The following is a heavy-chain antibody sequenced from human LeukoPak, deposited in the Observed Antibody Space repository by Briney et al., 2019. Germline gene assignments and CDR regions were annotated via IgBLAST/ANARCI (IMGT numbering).Heavy chain of an antibody. Sequence: PGGSLRLSCAASGFTFSSYGMHWVRQAPGKGLEWVAFIRYDGSNKYYADSVKGRFTISRDNSKNTLYLQMNSLRAEDTAVYYCAGRYCSSTSCYSDYWGQEPWSPSPQ. CDR2: IRYDGSNK. D-gene: IGHD2-2*02. CDR3: AGRYCSSTSCYSDY. CDR1: GFTFSSYG. J-gene: IGHJ4*01. V-gene: IGHV3-30*02.